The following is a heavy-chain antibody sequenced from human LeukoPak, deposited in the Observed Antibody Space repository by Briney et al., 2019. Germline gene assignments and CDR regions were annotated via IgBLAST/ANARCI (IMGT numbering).Heavy chain of an antibody. J-gene: IGHJ4*02. V-gene: IGHV3-7*01. CDR2: INQDGSEK. Sequence: GGSLRLSCAASGFTFSSYWRSWVRQAPGKGLEWVANINQDGSEKYYVDSVKGRFTISRDNAKNSLYLQMNSLRAEDTAVYYCARGPLTWGQGTLVTVX. CDR1: GFTFSSYW. CDR3: ARGPLT.